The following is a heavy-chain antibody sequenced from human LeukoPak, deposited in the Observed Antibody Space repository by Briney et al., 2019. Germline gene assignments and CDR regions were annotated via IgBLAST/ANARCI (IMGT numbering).Heavy chain of an antibody. J-gene: IGHJ4*02. CDR2: INSGGSGT. Sequence: PGGSLRLSCAASGFTFSSFWMHWVRQAPGKGLVWVSRINSGGSGTNYADSVKGRFTISRDNAKNTLYLQMNSLRAEDTAVYYCAREGGSGSFLDYWGQGTLVTVSS. D-gene: IGHD3-10*01. CDR1: GFTFSSFW. CDR3: AREGGSGSFLDY. V-gene: IGHV3-74*01.